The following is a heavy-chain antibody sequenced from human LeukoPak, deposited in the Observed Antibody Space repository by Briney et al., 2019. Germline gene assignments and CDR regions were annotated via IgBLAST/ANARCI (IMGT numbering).Heavy chain of an antibody. CDR1: GYTFTSYG. V-gene: IGHV1-18*01. J-gene: IGHJ6*03. CDR3: ARDSGGIRFLEWLPNYYYYYMDD. Sequence: ASVKVSCKASGYTFTSYGISWVRQAPGQGLEWMRWISAYNSNTNYAQKLQGRVTMTTDTSTSTAYMELRSLRSDDTAVYYCARDSGGIRFLEWLPNYYYYYMDDWGKGTTVTVSS. CDR2: ISAYNSNT. D-gene: IGHD3-3*01.